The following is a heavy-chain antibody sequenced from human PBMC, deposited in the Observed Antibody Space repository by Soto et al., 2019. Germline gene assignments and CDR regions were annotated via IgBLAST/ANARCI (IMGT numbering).Heavy chain of an antibody. Sequence: GSLRLSCVTYGLTFTDYWMSWVRQAPGKGLERVANIKQDESEKNYLDSVRGRFTISRDNAKNSLYLQMNSLRAEDTAVYYCASDRFRGTYYLRGVTYFFEEWGQGAPVTVSS. V-gene: IGHV3-7*03. CDR3: ASDRFRGTYYLRGVTYFFEE. D-gene: IGHD1-26*01. J-gene: IGHJ4*02. CDR2: IKQDESEK. CDR1: GLTFTDYW.